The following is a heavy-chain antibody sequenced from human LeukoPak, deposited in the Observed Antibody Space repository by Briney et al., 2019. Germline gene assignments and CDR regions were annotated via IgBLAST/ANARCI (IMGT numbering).Heavy chain of an antibody. V-gene: IGHV4-38-2*02. CDR3: ARRRYPDVPSGAFDI. CDR2: VYHGGST. J-gene: IGHJ3*02. CDR1: VYSISGGYY. D-gene: IGHD3-9*01. Sequence: PSETLSLTCTVSVYSISGGYYWGWIRQPPGKGLDWIGSVYHGGSTYYNPSLKSRVTISVDTSKNQFSLKVSSVTAADTAVYYCARRRYPDVPSGAFDIWGQGTMVTVSS.